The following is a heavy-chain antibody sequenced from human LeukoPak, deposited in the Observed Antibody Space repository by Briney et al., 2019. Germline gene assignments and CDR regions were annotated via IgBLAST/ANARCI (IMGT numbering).Heavy chain of an antibody. CDR3: ARDPRGPTGYDSSGRDSFDY. J-gene: IGHJ4*02. CDR1: GFSFSDYG. V-gene: IGHV3-30*03. D-gene: IGHD3-22*01. Sequence: PGGSLRLSCAASGFSFSDYGMYWVRQAPGKGLEWVALISYDKSHRYYADSVKGRFTISRDNSKNTVHLQINSLRAEDTAVYYCARDPRGPTGYDSSGRDSFDYWGRGILVTVSS. CDR2: ISYDKSHR.